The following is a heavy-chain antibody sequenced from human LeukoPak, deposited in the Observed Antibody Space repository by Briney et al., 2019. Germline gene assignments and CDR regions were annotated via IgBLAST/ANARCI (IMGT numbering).Heavy chain of an antibody. CDR2: INPNSGDT. CDR1: GYTFTGYY. CDR3: ARGLLWFGELGY. D-gene: IGHD3-10*01. J-gene: IGHJ4*02. V-gene: IGHV1-2*02. Sequence: ASVKVSCKASGYTFTGYYMQWVRQAPGQGFEWMGWINPNSGDTNYAQNFQGRVTMTRDTSISTVYMELSRLRYDDTDVYYCARGLLWFGELGYWGQGTLVTVSS.